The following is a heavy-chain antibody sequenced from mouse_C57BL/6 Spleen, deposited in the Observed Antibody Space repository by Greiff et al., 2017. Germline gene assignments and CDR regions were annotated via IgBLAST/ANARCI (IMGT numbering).Heavy chain of an antibody. CDR2: ISSGSSTI. D-gene: IGHD2-1*01. CDR1: GFTFSDYG. Sequence: EVKVVESGGGLVKPGGSLKLSCAASGFTFSDYGMHWVRQAPEKGLEWVAYISSGSSTIYYAATVKGRFTISRDNAKNTLFLQMTKLRSEDTAMYYCARGEDEEDISCVNYSYYDMGCWGQGTSVTVSS. J-gene: IGHJ4*01. V-gene: IGHV5-17*01. CDR3: ARGEDEEDISCVNYSYYDMGC.